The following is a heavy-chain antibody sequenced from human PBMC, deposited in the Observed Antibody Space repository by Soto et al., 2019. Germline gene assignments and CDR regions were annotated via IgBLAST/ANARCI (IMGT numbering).Heavy chain of an antibody. CDR1: GFTFTSYS. V-gene: IGHV3-30*04. CDR2: ISSDGRNK. Sequence: GGSLRLSCAASGFTFTSYSMHWARQAPGKGLEWVSMISSDGRNKNFAASVKGRFTISRDNSKNTLYLQMNTLRGEDTAVYYCARDPTAAAGPLVSQYYFDYWGRGTLVTVSS. CDR3: ARDPTAAAGPLVSQYYFDY. D-gene: IGHD6-13*01. J-gene: IGHJ4*01.